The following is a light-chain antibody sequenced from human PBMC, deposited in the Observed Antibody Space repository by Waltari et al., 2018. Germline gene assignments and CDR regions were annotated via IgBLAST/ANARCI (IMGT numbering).Light chain of an antibody. V-gene: IGKV1-39*01. CDR3: QQSDNLPYT. J-gene: IGKJ2*01. CDR1: QSVRTY. Sequence: DIQMTQSPSSLSASVGATVTITGRASQSVRTYLHGYQQKAGKAPKVLIYAASSLESGVPSRFSASGSGTQFTLNISKLQPEDFANYYCQQSDNLPYTFGQGTKLEIK. CDR2: AAS.